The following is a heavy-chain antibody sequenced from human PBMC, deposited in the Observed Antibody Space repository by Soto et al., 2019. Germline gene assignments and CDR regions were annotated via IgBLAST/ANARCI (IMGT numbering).Heavy chain of an antibody. Sequence: SETLSLTCTVSGGSISSGGYYWSWIRQHPGKGLEWIGYIYYSGSTYYNPSLKSRVTISVDTSKNQFSLKLSSVTAADTAVYYCAGVRNREYYFDYWGQGTLVTVSS. CDR2: IYYSGST. J-gene: IGHJ4*02. V-gene: IGHV4-31*03. D-gene: IGHD3-10*01. CDR3: AGVRNREYYFDY. CDR1: GGSISSGGYY.